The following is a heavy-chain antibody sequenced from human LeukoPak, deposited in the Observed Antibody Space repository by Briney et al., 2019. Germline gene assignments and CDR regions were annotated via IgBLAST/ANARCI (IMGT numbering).Heavy chain of an antibody. CDR3: ASLAYSSSSSARTHNGQHFDY. V-gene: IGHV4-4*07. D-gene: IGHD6-6*01. CDR2: IYTSGST. CDR1: GGSISSYY. J-gene: IGHJ4*02. Sequence: PSETLSLTCTVSGGSISSYYWSWIRQPAGKGLEWIGRIYTSGSTNYNPSLKSRVTMSVDTSKNQFSLKLSSVTAADTAVYYCASLAYSSSSSARTHNGQHFDYWGQGTLVTVSS.